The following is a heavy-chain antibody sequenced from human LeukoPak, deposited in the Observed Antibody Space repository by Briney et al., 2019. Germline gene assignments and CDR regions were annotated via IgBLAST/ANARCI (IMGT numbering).Heavy chain of an antibody. CDR3: AKDNIVVVVAAPFDY. Sequence: GGSLRLSCAASGFTFGSYAMSWVRQAPGKGLEWVSAISGSGGSTYYADSVKGRFTISRDNSKNTLYLQMNSLRAEDTAVYYCAKDNIVVVVAAPFDYWGQGTLVTVSS. V-gene: IGHV3-23*01. D-gene: IGHD2-15*01. CDR2: ISGSGGST. J-gene: IGHJ4*02. CDR1: GFTFGSYA.